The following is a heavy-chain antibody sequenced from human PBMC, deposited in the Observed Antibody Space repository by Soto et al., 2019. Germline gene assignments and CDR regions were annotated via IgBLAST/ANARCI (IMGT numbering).Heavy chain of an antibody. D-gene: IGHD4-17*01. J-gene: IGHJ4*02. CDR1: GGSISSGGYS. CDR2: IYHFGST. V-gene: IGHV4-30-2*01. CDR3: ASRAHYGDYIAY. Sequence: QLQLQESGSGLVKPSQTLSLTCAASGGSISSGGYSWSWIRQPPGKGLEWIGYIYHFGSTYYNPSLKSRVTISVDRSKNQFSLKLSSVTAADTAVYYCASRAHYGDYIAYWGQGTLVTVSS.